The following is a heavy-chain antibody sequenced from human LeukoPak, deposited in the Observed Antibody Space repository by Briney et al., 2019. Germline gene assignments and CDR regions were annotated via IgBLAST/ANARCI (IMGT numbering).Heavy chain of an antibody. CDR3: ARGPSGSYNY. J-gene: IGHJ4*02. Sequence: GGSLRLSCAASGFTFSSYSMNWVRQAPGKGLEWVSYISSSSSTIYYADSVKGRFTISRDNAKNSLYLQMNSLRAEDTAVYYCARGPSGSYNYWGQGTLVTVSS. CDR2: ISSSSSTI. CDR1: GFTFSSYS. D-gene: IGHD1-26*01. V-gene: IGHV3-48*01.